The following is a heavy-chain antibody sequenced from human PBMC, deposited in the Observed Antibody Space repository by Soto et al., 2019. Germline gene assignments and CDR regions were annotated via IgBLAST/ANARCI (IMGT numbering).Heavy chain of an antibody. CDR2: IYSVGTA. D-gene: IGHD2-21*01. V-gene: IGHV3-53*01. CDR3: ARKTDSGGDGGF. J-gene: IGHJ4*02. Sequence: GGSLRLSCAVSGFSVSDNYMYWVRQAPGKGLEWVSLIYSVGTARYADSVRGRFTISRDKSKNTLYLQMNSLREEDTAVYHCARKTDSGGDGGFWGQGTLVTVSS. CDR1: GFSVSDNY.